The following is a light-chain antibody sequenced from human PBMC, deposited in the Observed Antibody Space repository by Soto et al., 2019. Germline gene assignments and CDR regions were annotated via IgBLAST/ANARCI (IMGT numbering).Light chain of an antibody. CDR3: CSSVGSYTSV. CDR1: SSDVGDYNY. J-gene: IGLJ3*02. Sequence: QSVLTQPRSVSGSRGQSVTISCTGTSSDVGDYNYVSWYQQHPGKAPKLMIYDVSKRPSGVPDRFSGSKSGNTASLTISGLQAEDEADCYCCSSVGSYTSVFGGGTKLTVL. CDR2: DVS. V-gene: IGLV2-11*01.